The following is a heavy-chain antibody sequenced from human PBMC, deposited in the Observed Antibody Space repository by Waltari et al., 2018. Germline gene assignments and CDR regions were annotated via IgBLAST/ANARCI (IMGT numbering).Heavy chain of an antibody. CDR3: AKDSGSGGYAFDV. CDR2: ILYDGSDD. CDR1: GVTFNKNN. V-gene: IGHV3-30*02. D-gene: IGHD1-26*01. J-gene: IGHJ3*01. Sequence: QMYLVESGGTVVQPGTSLKLSCAASGVTFNKNNMPWARQAPGKGLEWVSFILYDGSDDSYADSVKGRFTISRDNSKHTIFLQMIGLKVEDTAVYFCAKDSGSGGYAFDVWGQGTMVTVSS.